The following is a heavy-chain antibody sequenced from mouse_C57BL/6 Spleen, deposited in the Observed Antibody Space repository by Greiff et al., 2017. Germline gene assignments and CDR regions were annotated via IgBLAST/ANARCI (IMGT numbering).Heavy chain of an antibody. V-gene: IGHV1-39*01. J-gene: IGHJ1*03. CDR3: ARTSYYSNYWYFDV. CDR1: GYSFTDYN. CDR2: INPNYGTT. D-gene: IGHD2-5*01. Sequence: EVQLQQSGPELVKPGASVKISCKASGYSFTDYNMNWVKQSNGKSLEWIGVINPNYGTTNYNQKFKGKSTLTVDKSSSTAYMQLSSLTSEDSAVYYCARTSYYSNYWYFDVWGTGTTVTVSS.